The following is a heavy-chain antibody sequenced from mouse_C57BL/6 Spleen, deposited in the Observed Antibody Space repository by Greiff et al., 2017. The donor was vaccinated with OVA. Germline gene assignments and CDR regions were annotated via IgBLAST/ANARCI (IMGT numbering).Heavy chain of an antibody. CDR1: GFTFSSYA. V-gene: IGHV5-4*01. CDR3: ARDWEAWFAY. D-gene: IGHD4-1*01. Sequence: EVKLVESGGGLVKPGGSLKLSCAASGFTFSSYAMSWVRQTPEKRLEWVATISDGGSYTYYPDNVKGRFTISRDNAKNNLYLQMSHLKSEDIAMYYCARDWEAWFAYWGQGTLVTVSA. J-gene: IGHJ3*01. CDR2: ISDGGSYT.